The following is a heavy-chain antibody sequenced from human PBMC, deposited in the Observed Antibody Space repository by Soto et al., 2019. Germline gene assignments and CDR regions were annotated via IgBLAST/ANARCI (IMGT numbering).Heavy chain of an antibody. CDR3: ARPYCSGGSCYSDWFDP. D-gene: IGHD2-15*01. V-gene: IGHV4-34*01. CDR1: GGSFSGYY. J-gene: IGHJ5*02. Sequence: SETLSLTCAVYGGSFSGYYWSWIRQPPGKGLEWIGEINHSGSTNYNPSLKSRVTISVDTSKNQFSLKLSSVTAADTAVYYCARPYCSGGSCYSDWFDPWGQGTLVTVSS. CDR2: INHSGST.